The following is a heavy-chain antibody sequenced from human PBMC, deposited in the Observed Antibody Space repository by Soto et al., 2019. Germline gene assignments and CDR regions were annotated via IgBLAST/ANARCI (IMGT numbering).Heavy chain of an antibody. V-gene: IGHV1-18*01. Sequence: QDPLVQSGAEVKKPGASVTVSCKASGYSFTNYGVTWVRQAPGQGLEWMGWISAFNGNTHYAQNPQGRVTMTTDPSTHTAYMELRSRRSDDTDVYYCARDRGVAPPVAGNTHYYYDMDVWGKGTTVTVSS. J-gene: IGHJ6*03. CDR1: GYSFTNYG. D-gene: IGHD6-19*01. CDR3: ARDRGVAPPVAGNTHYYYDMDV. CDR2: ISAFNGNT.